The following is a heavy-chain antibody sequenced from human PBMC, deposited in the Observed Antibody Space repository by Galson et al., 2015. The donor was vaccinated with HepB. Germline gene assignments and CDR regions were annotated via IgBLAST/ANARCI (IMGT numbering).Heavy chain of an antibody. J-gene: IGHJ6*02. Sequence: SLRLSCAASGFTVISKYMSWVRQAPGRGLEWVSIIYSGGSTYYTDSVMGRFTISRDNSQNTLYHQMNSLRAEDTAVYYCARWRDGHNSLMDVWGQGTTVTVSS. CDR3: ARWRDGHNSLMDV. CDR2: IYSGGST. V-gene: IGHV3-53*01. D-gene: IGHD5-24*01. CDR1: GFTVISKY.